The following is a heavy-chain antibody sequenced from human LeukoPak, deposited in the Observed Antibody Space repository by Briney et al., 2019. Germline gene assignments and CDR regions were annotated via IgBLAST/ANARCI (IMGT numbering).Heavy chain of an antibody. CDR2: INHSGST. Sequence: PSETLSLTCAGYGGSFSGYYWSWIRQPPGKGLEWIGEINHSGSTNYNPSLKSRVTISVDTSKNQFSLKLSSVTAADTAVYYCARRSHYYDSSGYYPTTYCFDYWGQGTLVTVSS. V-gene: IGHV4-34*01. CDR3: ARRSHYYDSSGYYPTTYCFDY. CDR1: GGSFSGYY. D-gene: IGHD3-22*01. J-gene: IGHJ4*02.